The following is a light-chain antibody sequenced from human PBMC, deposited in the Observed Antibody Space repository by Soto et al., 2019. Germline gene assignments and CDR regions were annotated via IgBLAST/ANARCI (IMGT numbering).Light chain of an antibody. CDR1: QSISSSY. CDR2: GAS. Sequence: IVLTQSPGTLSLSPGERATLSCRASQSISSSYLAWYQQKPGQAPRLLIYGASSRATGIPDRFSGSGSGTDFTLTISRLEPEEFAVYYYQQYGSSPPLTFGGGTKVEIK. CDR3: QQYGSSPPLT. V-gene: IGKV3-20*01. J-gene: IGKJ4*01.